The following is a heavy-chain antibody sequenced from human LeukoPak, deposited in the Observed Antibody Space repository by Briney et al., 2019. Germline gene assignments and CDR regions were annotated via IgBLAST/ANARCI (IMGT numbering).Heavy chain of an antibody. CDR3: ASLAVAGLSEGY. CDR1: GGSISSDSYY. J-gene: IGHJ4*02. V-gene: IGHV4-39*01. CDR2: IYYSGST. Sequence: PSETLSLTCTVSGGSISSDSYYWAWIRQPPGKGLEWIASIYYSGSTYYNPSLKSRVTISVDTSRNQFSLKLSSVTAADTAVHYCASLAVAGLSEGYWGQGTLVIVSS. D-gene: IGHD6-19*01.